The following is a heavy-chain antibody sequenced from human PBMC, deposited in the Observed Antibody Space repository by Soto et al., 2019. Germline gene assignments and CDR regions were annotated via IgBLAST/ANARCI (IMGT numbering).Heavy chain of an antibody. J-gene: IGHJ4*02. D-gene: IGHD6-13*01. Sequence: SETLSLTCTVSGGSISSYYWSWIRQPPGKGLEWIGYIYYSGSTNYNPSLKSRFTISVDTSKNQFSLKLSSVTAADTAVYYCAREGGIAAAATFDYWGQGTLVTVSS. CDR1: GGSISSYY. V-gene: IGHV4-59*01. CDR2: IYYSGST. CDR3: AREGGIAAAATFDY.